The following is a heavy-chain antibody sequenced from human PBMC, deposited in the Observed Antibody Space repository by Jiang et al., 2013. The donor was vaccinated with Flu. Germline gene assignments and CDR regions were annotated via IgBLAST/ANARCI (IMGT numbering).Heavy chain of an antibody. CDR1: IHVQKLW. Sequence: VESGEAWSTLGRSLRPLLRSLWIHVQKLWHALGSARLQGKGLEWVALIWYDGSNQFYADSVRGRFTISRDNTRDTMYLQMDSLRVEDTAVYYCARVGTMIVVGEHHLDFWGQGTLVTVSS. CDR2: IWYDGSNQ. V-gene: IGHV3-33*08. CDR3: ARVGTMIVVGEHHLDF. D-gene: IGHD3-22*01. J-gene: IGHJ4*02.